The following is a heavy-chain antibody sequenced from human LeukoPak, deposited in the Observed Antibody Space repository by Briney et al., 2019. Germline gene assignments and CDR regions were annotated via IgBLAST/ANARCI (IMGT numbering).Heavy chain of an antibody. Sequence: SETLSLTCTVSGGSIISNTYHWAWIRQPPGKGLEWIGRIYDSGSTYYNPSLKSRVTMSVDTSKNQFSLKLGSVSAADTAVYYCARQMIGATTEPWGQGTLVTVSS. V-gene: IGHV4-39*01. J-gene: IGHJ5*02. CDR2: IYDSGST. CDR3: ARQMIGATTEP. CDR1: GGSIISNTYH. D-gene: IGHD1-26*01.